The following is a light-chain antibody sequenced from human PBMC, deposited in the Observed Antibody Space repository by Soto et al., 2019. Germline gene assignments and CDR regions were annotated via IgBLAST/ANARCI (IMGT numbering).Light chain of an antibody. CDR3: AAWDDSLGAVV. Sequence: QSVLTQSPSASATPGQRVTISCSGGRSNIGTYAVNWYQQLPGTAPTLLSFRNRQRPSGVADRFSGAKSGTSASLAISGPQSEDGADYYCAAWDDSLGAVVFGGGTKVTVL. V-gene: IGLV1-44*01. CDR2: RNR. CDR1: RSNIGTYA. J-gene: IGLJ2*01.